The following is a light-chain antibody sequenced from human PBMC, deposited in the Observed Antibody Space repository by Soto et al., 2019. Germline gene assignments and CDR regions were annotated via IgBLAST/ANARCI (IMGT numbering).Light chain of an antibody. CDR1: SSDVGAYNY. CDR3: TSYAGSNIWL. Sequence: QSALTQPPSASGSPGQSVTISCTGTSSDVGAYNYVSWYQQYPGKAPKLMIYEVSKRPSGVPDRCAGSKSGQTASLPVSGLKHDDEADYYCTSYAGSNIWLFGGGNQLTVL. CDR2: EVS. J-gene: IGLJ3*02. V-gene: IGLV2-8*01.